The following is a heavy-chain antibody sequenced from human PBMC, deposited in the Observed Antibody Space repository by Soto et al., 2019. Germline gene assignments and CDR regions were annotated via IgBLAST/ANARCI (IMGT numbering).Heavy chain of an antibody. CDR3: ASGDEYVPPRY. J-gene: IGHJ4*02. V-gene: IGHV4-34*01. Sequence: SETLSLTCAVYGGSFSGYYWSWIRQPPGKGLEWIGEINHSGSTNYNPSLKSRVTISVDTSKNQFSLKLSSVTAADTAVYYCASGDEYVPPRYWGQGTLVTVSS. D-gene: IGHD6-6*01. CDR2: INHSGST. CDR1: GGSFSGYY.